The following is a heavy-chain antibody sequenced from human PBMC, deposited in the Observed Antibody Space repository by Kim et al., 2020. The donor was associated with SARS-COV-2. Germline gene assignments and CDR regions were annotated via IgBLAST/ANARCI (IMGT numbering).Heavy chain of an antibody. Sequence: KGRFTISRDNAKKSLYLQMNSLRDEDTAVYYCARDEYYYDSSGSYYGMDVWGQGTTVTVSS. J-gene: IGHJ6*02. D-gene: IGHD3-22*01. CDR3: ARDEYYYDSSGSYYGMDV. V-gene: IGHV3-48*02.